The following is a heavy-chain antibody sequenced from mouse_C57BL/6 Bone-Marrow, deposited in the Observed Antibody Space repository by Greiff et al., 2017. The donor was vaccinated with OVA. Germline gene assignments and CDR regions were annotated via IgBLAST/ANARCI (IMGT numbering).Heavy chain of an antibody. J-gene: IGHJ1*03. CDR1: EYEFPSHD. CDR2: INSDGGST. CDR3: ARPGNYGYDGGYFDV. Sequence: DVHLVESGGGLVQPGESLKLSCESNEYEFPSHDMSWVRKTPEKRLELVAAINSDGGSTYYPDTMERRFIISRDNTKKTLYLRMSSLRSEDTALYYCARPGNYGYDGGYFDVWGTGTTVTGSS. D-gene: IGHD2-2*01. V-gene: IGHV5-2*01.